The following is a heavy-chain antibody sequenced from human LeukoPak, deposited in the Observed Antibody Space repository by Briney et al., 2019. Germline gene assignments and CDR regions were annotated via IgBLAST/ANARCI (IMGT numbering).Heavy chain of an antibody. D-gene: IGHD4-17*01. Sequence: GGSLRLSCAASGFTFSTYGMHWVRQAPGKGLEWVAFIRYDGSNKYYADSVKGRFTISRDNSKNTLYLQMNSLRPEDTAVHYCAKDHYYGDYADYWGQGTLVTVSS. V-gene: IGHV3-30*02. J-gene: IGHJ4*02. CDR3: AKDHYYGDYADY. CDR2: IRYDGSNK. CDR1: GFTFSTYG.